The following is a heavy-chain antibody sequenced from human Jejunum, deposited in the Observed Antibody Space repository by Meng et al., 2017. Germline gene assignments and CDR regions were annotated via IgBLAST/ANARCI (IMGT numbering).Heavy chain of an antibody. CDR3: VRERAGFCSGGNCYSVAYYYFGMDV. CDR2: VHHSGSP. CDR1: GASISGGFY. V-gene: IGHV4-38-2*02. D-gene: IGHD2-15*01. Sequence: SETLSLTCAVSGASISGGFYWGWIRQPPGKGLEWIAIVHHSGSPYSNLSLKSRVTISVDTSKNQFFLKLSSVTAADTAVYYCVRERAGFCSGGNCYSVAYYYFGMDVWGQGTTVTVSS. J-gene: IGHJ6*02.